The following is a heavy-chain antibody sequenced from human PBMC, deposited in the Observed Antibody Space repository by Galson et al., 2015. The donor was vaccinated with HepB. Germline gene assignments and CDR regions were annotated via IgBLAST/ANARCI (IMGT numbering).Heavy chain of an antibody. CDR3: ARSRAAADTAWAFDI. CDR2: ISGYTGNT. D-gene: IGHD6-13*01. CDR1: GYTFTHYG. Sequence: SVKVSCKASGYTFTHYGISWVRQAPGQGLEWMGWISGYTGNTKYAQKTQGRVTMTTDTSTTTVYMEMRSLRSDDTAVYYCARSRAAADTAWAFDIWGQGSMVTVSS. J-gene: IGHJ3*02. V-gene: IGHV1-18*04.